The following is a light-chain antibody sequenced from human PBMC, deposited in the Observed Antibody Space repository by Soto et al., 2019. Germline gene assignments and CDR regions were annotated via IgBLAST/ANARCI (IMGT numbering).Light chain of an antibody. CDR1: RGVSSSY. J-gene: IGKJ1*01. V-gene: IGKV3-20*01. CDR2: GVS. Sequence: EVVLTQSPGTLSLSPGERATLSCRASRGVSSSYLAWYQHKPGQPPRLLIYGVSSRATGIPDKFSGSGSGTDFTLTISRLGPEDSAVYYCQQYGSSPPTFGQGTKV. CDR3: QQYGSSPPT.